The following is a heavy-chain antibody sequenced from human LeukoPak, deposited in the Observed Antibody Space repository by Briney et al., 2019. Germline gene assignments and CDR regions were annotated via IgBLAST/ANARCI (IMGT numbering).Heavy chain of an antibody. J-gene: IGHJ5*02. V-gene: IGHV3-30-3*01. CDR2: ISYDGSNK. CDR3: ARDGSGWSQRGWFDP. Sequence: AGGSLRLSCAASGFTFSSYAMHWVRQAPGKGLEWVAVISYDGSNKYYADSVKGRFTISRDNSKNTLYLQMNSLRAEDTAVYYCARDGSGWSQRGWFDPWGQGTLVTVSS. D-gene: IGHD6-19*01. CDR1: GFTFSSYA.